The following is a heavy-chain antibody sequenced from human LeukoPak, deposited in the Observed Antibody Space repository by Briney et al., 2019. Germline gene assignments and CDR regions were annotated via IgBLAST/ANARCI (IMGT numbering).Heavy chain of an antibody. Sequence: TSVKVSCKASGITFNYCTISWVRQAPGQGLEWMGRIIPMFGTADYAQKFQSRVTMTTDESTNTAYMELSSLRSEDTAVYYCAREPVPRSSGLQYWGQGTLVTVSS. V-gene: IGHV1-69*05. CDR2: IIPMFGTA. D-gene: IGHD3-22*01. CDR1: GITFNYCT. J-gene: IGHJ4*02. CDR3: AREPVPRSSGLQY.